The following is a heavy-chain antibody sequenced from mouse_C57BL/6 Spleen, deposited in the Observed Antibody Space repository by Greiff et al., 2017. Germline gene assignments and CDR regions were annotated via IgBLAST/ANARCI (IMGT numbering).Heavy chain of an antibody. CDR3: TRDYGSSFAY. V-gene: IGHV1-15*01. CDR2: IDPETGGT. J-gene: IGHJ3*01. D-gene: IGHD1-1*01. CDR1: GYTFTDYE. Sequence: VQLQQSGAELVRPGASVTLSCKASGYTFTDYEMHWVKQTPVHGLEWIGAIDPETGGTAYNQKFKGKAILTADKSSSTAYMGLRSLTSEDSAVYYWTRDYGSSFAYWGQGTLVTQSA.